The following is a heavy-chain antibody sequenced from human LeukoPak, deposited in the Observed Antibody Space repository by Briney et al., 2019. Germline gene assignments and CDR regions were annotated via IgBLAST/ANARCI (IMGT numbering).Heavy chain of an antibody. J-gene: IGHJ6*03. D-gene: IGHD2-21*01. CDR1: GASISSCY. Sequence: SETLSLTCSVSGASISSCYWSWVRQPAGKRLEWIGRLYTTGTTNYNPSLKSRVTMSVDSSKNQFSLTLTSVTAADTAVYYCACGVPHSYYYMDVWGKGTTVAVSS. CDR3: ACGVPHSYYYMDV. CDR2: LYTTGTT. V-gene: IGHV4-4*07.